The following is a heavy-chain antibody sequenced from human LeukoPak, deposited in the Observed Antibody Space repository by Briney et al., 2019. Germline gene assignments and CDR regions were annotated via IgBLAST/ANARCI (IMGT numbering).Heavy chain of an antibody. Sequence: GGSLRLSCAASGFTFSSYGMHWVRQAPGKRLEWVAFIRYDGSNKYYADSVKGRFTISRDNSKNTLYLQMNSLRAEDTAVYYCANTLYGDYVVDYWGQGTLVTVSS. CDR2: IRYDGSNK. J-gene: IGHJ4*02. V-gene: IGHV3-30*02. CDR1: GFTFSSYG. D-gene: IGHD4-17*01. CDR3: ANTLYGDYVVDY.